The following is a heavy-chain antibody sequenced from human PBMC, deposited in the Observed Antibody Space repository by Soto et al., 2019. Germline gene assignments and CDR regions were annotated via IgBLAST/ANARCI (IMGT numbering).Heavy chain of an antibody. CDR2: IIPIFGTA. D-gene: IGHD2-2*01. V-gene: IGHV1-69*13. Sequence: SVKVSCTASGGTFSSYAISWVRQAPGQGLEWMGGIIPIFGTANYAQKFQGRVTITADESTSTAYMELSSLSSEDTAVYYCAIRRGEYWSSTSCYFPNYYYYYGMNVWGQGTTGTVS. J-gene: IGHJ6*02. CDR3: AIRRGEYWSSTSCYFPNYYYYYGMNV. CDR1: GGTFSSYA.